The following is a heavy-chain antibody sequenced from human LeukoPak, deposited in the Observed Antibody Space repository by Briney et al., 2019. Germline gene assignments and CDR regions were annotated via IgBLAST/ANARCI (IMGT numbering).Heavy chain of an antibody. CDR3: ARRPTGDPKFDY. V-gene: IGHV4-4*07. CDR1: GGSISSYY. J-gene: IGHJ4*02. Sequence: SETLSLTCTVSGGSISSYYWSWIRQPAGKGLEWIGRIYSSGNTNYNPSLKSRVAMSVDTSKNQFSLKLSSVTAADTAVYYCARRPTGDPKFDYWGQGTLVTVSS. D-gene: IGHD7-27*01. CDR2: IYSSGNT.